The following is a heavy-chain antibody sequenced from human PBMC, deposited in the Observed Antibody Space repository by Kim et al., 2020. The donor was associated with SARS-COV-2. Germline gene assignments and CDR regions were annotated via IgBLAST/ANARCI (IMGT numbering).Heavy chain of an antibody. J-gene: IGHJ4*02. V-gene: IGHV1-69*13. CDR2: IIPIFGTA. CDR3: ARDWGRDGYNWLGY. D-gene: IGHD5-12*01. CDR1: GGTFSSYA. Sequence: SVKVSCKASGGTFSSYAISWVRQAPGQGLEWMGGIIPIFGTANYAQKFQGRVTITADESTSTAYMELSSLRSEDTAVYYCARDWGRDGYNWLGYWGQGTLVTVSS.